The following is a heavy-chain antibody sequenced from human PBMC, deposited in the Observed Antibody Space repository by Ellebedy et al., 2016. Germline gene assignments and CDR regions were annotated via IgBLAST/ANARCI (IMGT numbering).Heavy chain of an antibody. V-gene: IGHV4-39*07. J-gene: IGHJ6*02. CDR1: GGSITISSYY. Sequence: SETLFLTCTVSGGSITISSYYWGWIRQPPGKGLEWIGNIYYGGSTYYNPSLKRRVTISVDTSKKQFSLKLTSVTAADTAVYYCARGKRVVVPPAIPRYSGLDLWGQGTTITVSS. CDR2: IYYGGST. D-gene: IGHD2-2*01. CDR3: ARGKRVVVPPAIPRYSGLDL.